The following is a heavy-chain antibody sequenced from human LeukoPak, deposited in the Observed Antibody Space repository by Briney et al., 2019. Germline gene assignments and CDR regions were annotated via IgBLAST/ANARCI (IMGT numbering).Heavy chain of an antibody. CDR3: ARRRDYFDS. J-gene: IGHJ4*02. V-gene: IGHV3-11*01. CDR1: GFTFSDYY. CDR2: ISSSGSI. Sequence: GESLRLSCAASGFTFSDYYFSWIRQAPGKGLEWIGYISSSGSIYYADSVKGRFTMSRDDAKSSLCLQVSSLRAEDTAIYYCARRRDYFDSWGQGTLVTVSS.